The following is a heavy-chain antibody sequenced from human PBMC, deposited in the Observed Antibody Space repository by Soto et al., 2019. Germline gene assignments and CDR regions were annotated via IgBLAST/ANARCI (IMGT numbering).Heavy chain of an antibody. D-gene: IGHD1-26*01. J-gene: IGHJ4*02. V-gene: IGHV3-74*03. CDR2: IDVSATVT. Sequence: EVQLVESGGGLVQPGGSLRLSCEGSGFTFSSYWMHWIRQRPGKGLEWVARIDVSATVTTYAGSGGGRFTVSKDNAGNTLFPPLYRLAAEDTGVYCWGRGGLEPVGYWGQGTLVSVSS. CDR1: GFTFSSYW. CDR3: GRGGLEPVGY.